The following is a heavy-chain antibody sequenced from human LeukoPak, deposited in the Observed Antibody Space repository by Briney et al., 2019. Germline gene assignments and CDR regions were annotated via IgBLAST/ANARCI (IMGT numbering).Heavy chain of an antibody. CDR1: GGSISSSSYY. V-gene: IGHV4-39*07. Sequence: SETLSLTCTVSGGSISSSSYYWGWIRQPPGKGLEWIGSIYYSGSTHYNPSLKSRVTISVDTSKNQFSLKVSSVTAADTAVYYCAKECSGGTCYVRHWGQGTLVTVSS. D-gene: IGHD2-15*01. CDR3: AKECSGGTCYVRH. CDR2: IYYSGST. J-gene: IGHJ4*02.